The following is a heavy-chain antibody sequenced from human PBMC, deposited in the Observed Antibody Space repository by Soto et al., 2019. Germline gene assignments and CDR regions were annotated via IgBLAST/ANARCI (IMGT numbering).Heavy chain of an antibody. CDR2: TYYRSKWYN. CDR1: GDSVSSNSAA. Sequence: PSQTLSLTCAISGDSVSSNSAAWNWIRQSPSRGLEWLGRTYYRSKWYNDYAVSVKSRITINPDTSKNQFSLQLNSVTPEDTAVYYCARDYGTAVAGTGRNWFDTWGQGTLVTVSS. V-gene: IGHV6-1*01. J-gene: IGHJ5*02. CDR3: ARDYGTAVAGTGRNWFDT. D-gene: IGHD6-19*01.